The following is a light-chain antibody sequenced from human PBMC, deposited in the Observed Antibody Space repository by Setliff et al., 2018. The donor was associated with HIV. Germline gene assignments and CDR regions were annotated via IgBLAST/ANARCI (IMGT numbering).Light chain of an antibody. J-gene: IGLJ1*01. V-gene: IGLV2-14*01. CDR3: SSYAITNTLP. Sequence: LTQPASVSGSPGQSITIPCTGTSSDVGGYNYVSWYQQHPGKAPKLIISEVNNRPSGVSNRFSGSKSGNTASLTISGLQTEDEGDYYCSSYAITNTLPFGTGTKVTVL. CDR2: EVN. CDR1: SSDVGGYNY.